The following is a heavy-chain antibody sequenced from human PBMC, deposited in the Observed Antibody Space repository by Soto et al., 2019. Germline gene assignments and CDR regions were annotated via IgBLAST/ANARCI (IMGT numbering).Heavy chain of an antibody. Sequence: GGSLRLSCAASGFTFSSYAMSWVRQAPGKGLEWVSAISGSGGSTYYADSVKGRFTISRDNSKNTLYLQMNSLRAEDTAVYYCPKSRMDTQLTNWFDPWGQGTLVTVSS. CDR1: GFTFSSYA. CDR2: ISGSGGST. D-gene: IGHD5-18*01. CDR3: PKSRMDTQLTNWFDP. J-gene: IGHJ5*02. V-gene: IGHV3-23*01.